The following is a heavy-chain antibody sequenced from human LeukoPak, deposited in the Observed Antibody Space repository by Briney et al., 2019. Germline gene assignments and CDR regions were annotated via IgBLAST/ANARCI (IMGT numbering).Heavy chain of an antibody. CDR3: ARDPGYPYCSSTSCYY. Sequence: GGSLRLSCAASGYTFDDYGMSWVRQAPGKGLEWVSGINWNGGSTGYADSVKGRFTISRDNAKNSLYLQMNSLRAEDTAVYYCARDPGYPYCSSTSCYYWAQGTLVTVSS. CDR1: GYTFDDYG. J-gene: IGHJ4*02. D-gene: IGHD2-2*01. V-gene: IGHV3-20*04. CDR2: INWNGGST.